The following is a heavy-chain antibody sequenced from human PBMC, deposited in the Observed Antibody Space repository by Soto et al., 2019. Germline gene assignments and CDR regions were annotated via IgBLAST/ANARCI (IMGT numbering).Heavy chain of an antibody. J-gene: IGHJ4*02. CDR2: IYYSGST. D-gene: IGHD1-26*01. CDR1: GGSISSSSYY. Sequence: PSETLSLTCTVSGGSISSSSYYWGWIRQPPGKGLEWIGSIYYSGSTYYNPSLKSRVTISVDTSKNQFSLKLSSVTAADTAVYYCAGRRAGDYYFDYWGQGTLVTVSS. CDR3: AGRRAGDYYFDY. V-gene: IGHV4-39*01.